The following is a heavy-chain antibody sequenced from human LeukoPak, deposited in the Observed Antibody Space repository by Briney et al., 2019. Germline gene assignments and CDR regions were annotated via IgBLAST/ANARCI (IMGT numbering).Heavy chain of an antibody. V-gene: IGHV3-30*04. Sequence: GGSLRLSCAASGFTFSNFAMHWVRQAPGTGLEWVAVISYDGSNKYYADSVKGRFTISRDNSKNTLYLQMNSLRAEDTAVYYCAKDSSSYYYDSSGYYSDYYYGMDVWGQGTTVTVSS. CDR3: AKDSSSYYYDSSGYYSDYYYGMDV. CDR2: ISYDGSNK. CDR1: GFTFSNFA. J-gene: IGHJ6*02. D-gene: IGHD3-22*01.